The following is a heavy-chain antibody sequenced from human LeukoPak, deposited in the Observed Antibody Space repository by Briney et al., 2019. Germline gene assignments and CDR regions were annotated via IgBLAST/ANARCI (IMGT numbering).Heavy chain of an antibody. J-gene: IGHJ3*02. D-gene: IGHD1-26*01. CDR2: LYTTGTT. V-gene: IGHV4-4*07. CDR1: GASITSCY. CDR3: VRDGANWEEPNDAFET. Sequence: PSETLSLTCAVSGASITSCYWSWVRQSAGKGLEWIGRLYTTGTTNYNPSLKSRVTMSGDSSKNQLSLTLTSVTAADTAVYYCVRDGANWEEPNDAFETWGQGTLVTVSS.